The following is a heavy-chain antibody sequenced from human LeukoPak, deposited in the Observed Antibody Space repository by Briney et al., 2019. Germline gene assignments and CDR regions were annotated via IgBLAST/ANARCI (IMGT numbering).Heavy chain of an antibody. CDR2: INPNSGGT. V-gene: IGHV1-2*02. CDR1: GYTFTGYY. CDR3: ARERTNWGSSHIGY. Sequence: ASVKVSCKASGYTFTGYYMHWVRQAPGQGLEWMGWINPNSGGTNYAQKFQGRVTMTRDTSISTAYMELSRLRSHATAVYYRARERTNWGSSHIGYWGQGTLVTVSS. D-gene: IGHD7-27*01. J-gene: IGHJ4*02.